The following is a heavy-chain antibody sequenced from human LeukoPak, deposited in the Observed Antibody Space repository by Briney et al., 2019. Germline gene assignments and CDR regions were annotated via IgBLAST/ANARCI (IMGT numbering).Heavy chain of an antibody. Sequence: GASVQVSCQASGYPFTSYGISWVRQAPGQGLEWMGWISAYNGYTKYAQKFQGRVTMTRDTSTSTAYMELRSLRSDDTAVYFCARDGHRMYYYESSDYRFDSWGQGTLVTVSS. CDR2: ISAYNGYT. J-gene: IGHJ4*02. CDR1: GYPFTSYG. V-gene: IGHV1-18*01. CDR3: ARDGHRMYYYESSDYRFDS. D-gene: IGHD3-22*01.